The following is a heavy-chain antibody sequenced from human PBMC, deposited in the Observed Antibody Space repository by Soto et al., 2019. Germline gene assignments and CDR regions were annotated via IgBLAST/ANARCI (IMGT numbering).Heavy chain of an antibody. CDR3: ARDDARVSTRNTAY. Sequence: QVQLVQSGAEVKKPGASVKVSCKASGYTFINFGISWVRQAPGQGLEWMGWISAYDGNTNYAQKFQGRVTLTTDTSTSTVYMELRSLTSDDTDVYYCARDDARVSTRNTAYWGPGSLVTVSS. CDR2: ISAYDGNT. D-gene: IGHD1-1*01. V-gene: IGHV1-18*01. J-gene: IGHJ4*02. CDR1: GYTFINFG.